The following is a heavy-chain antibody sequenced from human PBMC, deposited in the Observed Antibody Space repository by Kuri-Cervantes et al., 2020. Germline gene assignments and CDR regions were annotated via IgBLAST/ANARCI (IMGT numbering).Heavy chain of an antibody. V-gene: IGHV3-30*02. CDR1: GFTFSSHG. J-gene: IGHJ4*02. CDR3: ARGALGRSNGSPGL. CDR2: IRYDGSHK. D-gene: IGHD1-26*01. Sequence: GGSLRLSCAASGFTFSSHGMHWVRQAPGKGLEWVAFIRYDGSHKYSADSVQGRFTISRDNAKNTLYLQMNSLRAEDTAVYYCARGALGRSNGSPGLWGQGTLVTVSS.